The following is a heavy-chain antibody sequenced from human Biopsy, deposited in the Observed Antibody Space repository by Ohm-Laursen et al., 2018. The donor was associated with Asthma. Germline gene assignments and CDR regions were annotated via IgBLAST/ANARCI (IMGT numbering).Heavy chain of an antibody. CDR1: RFTYE. J-gene: IGHJ6*02. V-gene: IGHV3-30*03. Sequence: SLRLSCTASRFTYEMHWVRQAPGKGLEWVAVISYDGTNKDYADSVKGRFTFSRDNPQNTLSLEMNSLRVEDTAVYYCARDLRSDNWNPWGMDVWGLGTTVTVAS. CDR3: ARDLRSDNWNPWGMDV. CDR2: ISYDGTNK. D-gene: IGHD1-20*01.